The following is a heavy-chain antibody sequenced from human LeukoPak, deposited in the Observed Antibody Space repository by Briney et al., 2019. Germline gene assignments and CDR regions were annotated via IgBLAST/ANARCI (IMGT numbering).Heavy chain of an antibody. Sequence: GGSLRLSCAASGFTFSSYAMSWVRQAPGKGLEWVSAISGSGGSTHYADSVKGRFTISRDNSKNTLYLQMNSLRAEDTAVYYCAKGTPFDWLFYVDYWGQGTLVTVSS. CDR3: AKGTPFDWLFYVDY. V-gene: IGHV3-23*01. CDR2: ISGSGGST. J-gene: IGHJ4*02. D-gene: IGHD3-9*01. CDR1: GFTFSSYA.